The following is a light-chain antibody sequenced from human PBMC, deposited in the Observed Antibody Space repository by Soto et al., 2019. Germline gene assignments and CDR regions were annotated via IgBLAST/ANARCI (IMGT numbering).Light chain of an antibody. Sequence: QSVLTKPASVSGSLAQSITISCTGTTRDIAGYNYISWYQQLPGKAPKLMIDQVTIRPSGISNRFSGSKSGNQASLTISGLQAEDEADSYCPSFSRSTSLYVFGTGTKV. CDR1: TRDIAGYNY. J-gene: IGLJ1*01. CDR2: QVT. CDR3: PSFSRSTSLYV. V-gene: IGLV2-14*01.